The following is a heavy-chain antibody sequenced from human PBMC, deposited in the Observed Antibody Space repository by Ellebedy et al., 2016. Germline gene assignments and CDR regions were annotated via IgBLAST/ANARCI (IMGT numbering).Heavy chain of an antibody. D-gene: IGHD1-1*01. Sequence: GGSLRLSCAASGFTFSGYGMHWVRQAPGKGLEWVAVIWYDGSNKYYADSVKGRFTISRDNSKNTLYLQMNSLRAEDTAVYYCAREGEQLLDGGYFDYWGQGILVTVSS. V-gene: IGHV3-33*01. CDR2: IWYDGSNK. CDR3: AREGEQLLDGGYFDY. J-gene: IGHJ4*02. CDR1: GFTFSGYG.